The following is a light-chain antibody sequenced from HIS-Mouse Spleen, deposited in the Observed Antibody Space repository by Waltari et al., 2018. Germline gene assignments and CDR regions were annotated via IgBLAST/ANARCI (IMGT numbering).Light chain of an antibody. CDR2: GAS. V-gene: IGKV3-20*01. CDR3: QQYGSSPPWP. CDR1: QSVSSGY. Sequence: EIVLTQSPGTLSLSPGERATLSCRASQSVSSGYLAWYQQKPGQAPRLLIYGASSRATGIPDRFSGSWSGTDFTLTISRLEPEDFAVYYCQQYGSSPPWPFGQGTKVEIK. J-gene: IGKJ1*01.